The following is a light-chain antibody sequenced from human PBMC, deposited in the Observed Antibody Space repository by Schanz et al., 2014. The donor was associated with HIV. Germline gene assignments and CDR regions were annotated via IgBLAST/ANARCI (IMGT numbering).Light chain of an antibody. CDR1: SSNIGSNT. J-gene: IGLJ2*01. Sequence: QSVLTQPPSASETPGQRVTISCSGSSSNIGSNTVNWYQQLPGMAPKLLIYSNNQRPSGVPDRFSGSKSGTSASLAISGLQSEDEADYYCAAWDDNLNGVVFGGGTKLTVL. CDR2: SNN. V-gene: IGLV1-44*01. CDR3: AAWDDNLNGVV.